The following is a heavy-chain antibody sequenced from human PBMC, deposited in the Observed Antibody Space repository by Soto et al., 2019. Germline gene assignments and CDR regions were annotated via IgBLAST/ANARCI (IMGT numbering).Heavy chain of an antibody. CDR3: ARDPLIILAPGASLDPDFYFYGMDV. Sequence: SETLSLTCTVSGGSVSSGSSCWSWIRQPPGKGLEWIGYISYSGSTNYNPSLKSRVTISADTSKNEFSLRLNSVTAADTAAYYCARDPLIILAPGASLDPDFYFYGMDVWGQGTTVTVSS. D-gene: IGHD2-2*01. CDR1: GGSVSSGSSC. V-gene: IGHV4-61*01. CDR2: ISYSGST. J-gene: IGHJ6*02.